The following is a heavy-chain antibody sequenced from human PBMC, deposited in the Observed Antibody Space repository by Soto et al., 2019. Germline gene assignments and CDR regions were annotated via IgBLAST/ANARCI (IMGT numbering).Heavy chain of an antibody. CDR2: SWYDGNNK. CDR1: GFTLSSYG. Sequence: PGGSLRLSCAASGFTLSSYGMHWVRQAPGKGLEWVSVSWYDGNNKSYADSVKGRFTISRDNSENTLYLQMNSLRAEDSAVYYCARAKYCTSTSCYILDYWGQGTLVTVSS. D-gene: IGHD2-2*02. V-gene: IGHV3-33*01. CDR3: ARAKYCTSTSCYILDY. J-gene: IGHJ4*02.